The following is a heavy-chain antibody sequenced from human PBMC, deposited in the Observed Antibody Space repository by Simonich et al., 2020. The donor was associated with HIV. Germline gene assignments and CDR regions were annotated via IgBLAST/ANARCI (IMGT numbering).Heavy chain of an antibody. J-gene: IGHJ4*02. Sequence: QVQLQQWVAGLLKPSETLSLTCAVYGGSLSGYFWSWIRQPPGKGLEWIGEINHSGATNYNPSLKSRVTTSVDTSKNQFSLKLSSVTAADTAVYYCARLKVVGTTNVLYYFDYWGQGTLVTVSS. CDR2: INHSGAT. CDR1: GGSLSGYF. D-gene: IGHD1-26*01. V-gene: IGHV4-34*01. CDR3: ARLKVVGTTNVLYYFDY.